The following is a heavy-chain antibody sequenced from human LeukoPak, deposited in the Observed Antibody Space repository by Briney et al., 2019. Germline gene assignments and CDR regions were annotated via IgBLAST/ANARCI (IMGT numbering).Heavy chain of an antibody. CDR1: GVTVSSNY. D-gene: IGHD3-3*01. CDR3: AKDRNYDFWSGYRYFDS. V-gene: IGHV3-23*01. Sequence: GGSLRLSCAASGVTVSSNYMTWVRQAPGKGLEWISAISGGSGGTYYGDSVKGRFTTSRDNSKNTVYLEMNSLRAEDTAVYYCAKDRNYDFWSGYRYFDSWGQGTLVTVSS. CDR2: ISGGSGGT. J-gene: IGHJ4*02.